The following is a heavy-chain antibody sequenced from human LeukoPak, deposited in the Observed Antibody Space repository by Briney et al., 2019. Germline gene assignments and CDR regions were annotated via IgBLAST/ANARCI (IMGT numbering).Heavy chain of an antibody. J-gene: IGHJ4*02. V-gene: IGHV3-21*01. CDR2: ISSSSSYI. D-gene: IGHD3-22*01. Sequence: GGSLRLSCAASGFTFSSYSMNWVRQAPGKGLEWVSSISSSSSYIYYADSVKGRFTISRDNAKNSLYLQMNSLRAEDTAVYYCARDDYYDSSGYYPIDYWGQGTLVTVSS. CDR3: ARDDYYDSSGYYPIDY. CDR1: GFTFSSYS.